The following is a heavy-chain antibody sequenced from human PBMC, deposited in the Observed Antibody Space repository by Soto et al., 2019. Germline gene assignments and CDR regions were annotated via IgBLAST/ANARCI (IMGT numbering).Heavy chain of an antibody. CDR2: ISGSGGST. CDR1: GFTFSSYA. CDR3: AKDVMGTTVEGTTDYYYYMDV. Sequence: GGSLRLSCAASGFTFSSYAMSWVRQAPGKGLEWVSAISGSGGSTYYADSVKGRFTISRDNSKNTLYLQMNSLRAEDTAVYYCAKDVMGTTVEGTTDYYYYMDVWGKGTTVTVSS. V-gene: IGHV3-23*01. D-gene: IGHD4-4*01. J-gene: IGHJ6*03.